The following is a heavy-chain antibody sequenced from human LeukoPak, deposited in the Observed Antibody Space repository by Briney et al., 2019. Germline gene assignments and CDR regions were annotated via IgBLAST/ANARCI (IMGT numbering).Heavy chain of an antibody. V-gene: IGHV4-59*01. CDR3: ARHDPIISKIVGERAFDI. J-gene: IGHJ3*02. Sequence: SETLSLTCTLSGGSISTYYWSWIRQPPGKGLEWIAYIDYSGDTNYNPSLKSRVAISVDTSKNQFSLKLSSVTAADTAVYYCARHDPIISKIVGERAFDIWGQGTMVTVSS. D-gene: IGHD3-22*01. CDR2: IDYSGDT. CDR1: GGSISTYY.